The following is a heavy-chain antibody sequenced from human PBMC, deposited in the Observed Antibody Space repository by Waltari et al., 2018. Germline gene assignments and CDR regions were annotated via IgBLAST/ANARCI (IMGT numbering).Heavy chain of an antibody. Sequence: EVQLLESGGGLVQPGGSLRLSCAASGFTFSSYAMSWVRQAPGKGLGGVSAIRGSGGSKYYADSVKGRFTISRDNSKNTLYLQMNSLRAEDTAVYYCASSAAPDYWGQGTLVTVSS. CDR2: IRGSGGSK. D-gene: IGHD6-13*01. V-gene: IGHV3-23*01. CDR1: GFTFSSYA. CDR3: ASSAAPDY. J-gene: IGHJ4*02.